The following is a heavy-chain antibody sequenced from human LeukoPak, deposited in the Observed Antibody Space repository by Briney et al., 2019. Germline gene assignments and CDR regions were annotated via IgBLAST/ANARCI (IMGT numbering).Heavy chain of an antibody. CDR3: ARAYGSGENDAFDI. Sequence: GGSLRLSCAASGFTFSSYAMHWVRQAPGKGLEWVAVISYDGSNKYYADSVKGRFTISRDNSKNTPYLQMNSLRAEDTAVYYCARAYGSGENDAFDIWGQGTMVTVSS. V-gene: IGHV3-30-3*01. D-gene: IGHD3-10*01. J-gene: IGHJ3*02. CDR2: ISYDGSNK. CDR1: GFTFSSYA.